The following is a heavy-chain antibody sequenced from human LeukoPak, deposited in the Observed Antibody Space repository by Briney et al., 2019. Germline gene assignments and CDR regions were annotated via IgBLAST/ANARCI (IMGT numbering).Heavy chain of an antibody. D-gene: IGHD4-17*01. CDR3: ARASPTTVTTIYGMDV. CDR2: ISYDGSNK. J-gene: IGHJ6*02. Sequence: PGGSLRLSCAASGFTFSSYVMHWVRQAPGKGLEWVAVISYDGSNKYYADSVKGRFTISRDNSKNTLYLQMNSLRAEDTAVYYCARASPTTVTTIYGMDVWGQGTTVTVSS. CDR1: GFTFSSYV. V-gene: IGHV3-30-3*01.